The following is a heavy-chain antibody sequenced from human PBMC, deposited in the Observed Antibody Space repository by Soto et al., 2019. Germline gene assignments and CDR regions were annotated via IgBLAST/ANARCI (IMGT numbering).Heavy chain of an antibody. CDR2: INQDGSDK. V-gene: IGHV3-7*03. CDR1: GFTFTSYW. J-gene: IGHJ6*02. D-gene: IGHD3-10*01. Sequence: GSLRLSCAASGFTFTSYWMSWVRQAPGKGLEWVTNINQDGSDKYFVDSVEGRFTISRDNAKNSLYLQMNTLRAEDTAVYYCAREVGATLYYYGVDVWGQGTTVTVSS. CDR3: AREVGATLYYYGVDV.